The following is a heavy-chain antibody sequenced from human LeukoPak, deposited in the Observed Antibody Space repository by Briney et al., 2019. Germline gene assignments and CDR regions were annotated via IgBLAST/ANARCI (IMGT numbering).Heavy chain of an antibody. CDR1: GGSISSSSYY. Sequence: PSETLSLTCTVSGGSISSSSYYWGWIRQPPGKGLEWIGSIYYSGSTNYNPSLKSRVTISVDTSKNQFSLKLSSVTAADTAVYYCARHSSRSGWSPFDYWGQGTLVTVSS. CDR3: ARHSSRSGWSPFDY. D-gene: IGHD6-19*01. CDR2: IYYSGST. V-gene: IGHV4-39*01. J-gene: IGHJ4*02.